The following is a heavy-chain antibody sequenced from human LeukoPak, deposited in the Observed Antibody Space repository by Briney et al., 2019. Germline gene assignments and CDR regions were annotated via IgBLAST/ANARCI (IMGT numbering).Heavy chain of an antibody. J-gene: IGHJ4*02. CDR2: ISDHGKSR. Sequence: GGSLRLSCAASVFIFSNYEMNWVRQTPGKGLEWVSYISDHGKSRKYVDSVKGRFAISRDNAKNSLYLQMNSLRVEDTAVYFCARARIAAPLLDYWGQGSLVTVSS. CDR1: VFIFSNYE. D-gene: IGHD6-13*01. CDR3: ARARIAAPLLDY. V-gene: IGHV3-48*03.